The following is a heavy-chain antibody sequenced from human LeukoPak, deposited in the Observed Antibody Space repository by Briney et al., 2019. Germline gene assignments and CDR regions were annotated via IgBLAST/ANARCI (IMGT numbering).Heavy chain of an antibody. D-gene: IGHD3-10*01. J-gene: IGHJ6*03. CDR3: ARRLGGSGTYFDYYYYMDV. CDR1: GGSFSGYY. V-gene: IGHV4-34*01. CDR2: INHSGST. Sequence: SETLSLTCAVYGGSFSGYYWSWIRQPPGKGLEWIGEINHSGSTNYNPSLKSRVTISVDTSKNQFSLKLSSVTAADTAVYYCARRLGGSGTYFDYYYYMDVWGKGTTVTISS.